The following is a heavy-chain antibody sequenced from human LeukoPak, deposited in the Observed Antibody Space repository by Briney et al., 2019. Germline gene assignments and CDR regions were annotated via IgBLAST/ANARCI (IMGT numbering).Heavy chain of an antibody. J-gene: IGHJ4*02. CDR1: GCTFTGHH. CDR2: INPDSGGT. D-gene: IGHD2-2*01. CDR3: ARHTSTYLDH. Sequence: ASVKLSCKASGCTFTGHHLHWVRQAPGQGLEWIGWINPDSGGTRYEQKFQGRVTMTRDTSITTAYMELSRLGSDDTAVYSCARHTSTYLDHWGQGALVTVSS. V-gene: IGHV1-2*02.